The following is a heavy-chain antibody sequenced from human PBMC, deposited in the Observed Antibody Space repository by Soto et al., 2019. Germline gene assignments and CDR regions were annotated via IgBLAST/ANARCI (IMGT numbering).Heavy chain of an antibody. CDR1: GYTLTELS. CDR3: ATSGGMDIVLVPAGMSSPSLYYCDGIDV. CDR2: FDPEDGET. J-gene: IGHJ6*02. Sequence: ASVKVSCKVSGYTLTELSMHWVRQAPGKGLEWMGGFDPEDGETIYAQKFQGRVTMTEDTSTDTAYMELSSLRAEDTAVYDCATSGGMDIVLVPAGMSSPSLYYCDGIDVWGQGTMVTVSS. V-gene: IGHV1-24*01. D-gene: IGHD2-2*03.